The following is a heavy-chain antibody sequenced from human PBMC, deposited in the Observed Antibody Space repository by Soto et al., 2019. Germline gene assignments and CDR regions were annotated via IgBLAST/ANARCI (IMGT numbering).Heavy chain of an antibody. J-gene: IGHJ4*01. Sequence: GGSLRLSCVASGFTFTDYSINWVRQAPGKGLEWVSYISNTQKTINYGDSVKGRFTTSRDNARNSVFLQMNSLRDEDTAVYYCARAQTYYFDYWGHGTLVTVSS. CDR2: ISNTQKTI. CDR1: GFTFTDYS. V-gene: IGHV3-48*02. CDR3: ARAQTYYFDY.